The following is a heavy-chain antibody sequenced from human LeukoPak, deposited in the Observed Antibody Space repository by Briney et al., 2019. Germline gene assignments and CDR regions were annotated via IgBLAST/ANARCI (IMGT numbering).Heavy chain of an antibody. J-gene: IGHJ4*02. V-gene: IGHV1-69*04. CDR2: IIPILGIA. Sequence: ASVKVSCKASGGTFSSYAISWVRQAPGQGLEWMGRIIPILGIANYAQKFQGRVTITADKSTSTAYMELSSLRSEDTAVYYCARSPGPGASSDYWGQGTLVTVSS. D-gene: IGHD1-26*01. CDR1: GGTFSSYA. CDR3: ARSPGPGASSDY.